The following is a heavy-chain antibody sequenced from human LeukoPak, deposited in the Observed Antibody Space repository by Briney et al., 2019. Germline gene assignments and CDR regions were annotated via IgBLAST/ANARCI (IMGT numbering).Heavy chain of an antibody. CDR1: GYSISSGFY. CDR2: IYHSGST. D-gene: IGHD6-13*01. V-gene: IGHV4-38-2*02. Sequence: KASETLSLTRTVAGYSISSGFYWGWIRQPPGKRLECIWSIYHSGSTYYNPSLKSRVTISVDTSKNQLSLKVISGTAADTAVYYCASGDIAAGGNDFDYWGQGTLGTVSS. J-gene: IGHJ4*02. CDR3: ASGDIAAGGNDFDY.